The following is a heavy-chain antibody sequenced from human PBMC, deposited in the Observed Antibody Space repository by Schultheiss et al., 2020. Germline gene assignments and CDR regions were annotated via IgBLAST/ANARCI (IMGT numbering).Heavy chain of an antibody. D-gene: IGHD7-27*01. CDR2: ISSSGSTI. CDR1: GFTFSDYY. J-gene: IGHJ3*02. CDR3: ARDAGDYAFDI. V-gene: IGHV3-69-1*02. Sequence: GGSLRLSCAASGFTFSDYYMNWVRQAPGKGLEWVSSISSSGSTIYYADSVKGRFTISRDNAKNSLYLQMNSLRAEDTAVYYCARDAGDYAFDIWGQGTMVTVSS.